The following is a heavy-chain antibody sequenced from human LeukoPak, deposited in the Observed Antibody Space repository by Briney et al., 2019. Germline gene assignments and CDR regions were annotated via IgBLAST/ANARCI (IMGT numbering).Heavy chain of an antibody. Sequence: GGSLRLSCAASGFTFSSYSMNWVRQAPGKGLEWVSSISSSSSYIYYADSVKGRFTISRDNAKNSLYLQMNSLRAEDTAVYYCARDPGAMASDFGYWGQGTLVTVSS. D-gene: IGHD5-18*01. V-gene: IGHV3-21*01. CDR2: ISSSSSYI. J-gene: IGHJ4*02. CDR3: ARDPGAMASDFGY. CDR1: GFTFSSYS.